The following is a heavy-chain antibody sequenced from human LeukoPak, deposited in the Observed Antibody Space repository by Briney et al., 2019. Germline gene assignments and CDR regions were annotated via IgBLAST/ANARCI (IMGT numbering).Heavy chain of an antibody. CDR2: ISYDGSNK. D-gene: IGHD6-6*01. J-gene: IGHJ6*03. Sequence: GGSLRLSCAASGFTFSSYGMHWVRQAPGKGLEWVAVISYDGSNKYYADSVKGRFTISRDNSKNTLYLQMNSLRAEDTAVYYCARDLWYSSSYYYYYMDVWGKGTTVTVSS. CDR3: ARDLWYSSSYYYYYMDV. V-gene: IGHV3-30*19. CDR1: GFTFSSYG.